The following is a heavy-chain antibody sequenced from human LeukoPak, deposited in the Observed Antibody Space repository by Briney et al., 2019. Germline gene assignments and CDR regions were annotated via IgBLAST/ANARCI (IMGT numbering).Heavy chain of an antibody. V-gene: IGHV3-23*01. J-gene: IGHJ4*02. CDR3: ARGADIVVVPAAEQFDY. Sequence: QPGGSLRLSCAASGFTFSSYAMSWVRQAPGKGLEWVSAISGSGGSTYYADSVKGRFTISRDNSKNTLYLQMNSLRAEDTAVYYCARGADIVVVPAAEQFDYWGQGTLVTVSS. CDR2: ISGSGGST. D-gene: IGHD2-2*01. CDR1: GFTFSSYA.